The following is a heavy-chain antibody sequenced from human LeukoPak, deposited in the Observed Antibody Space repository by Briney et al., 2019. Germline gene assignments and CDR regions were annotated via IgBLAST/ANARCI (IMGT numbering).Heavy chain of an antibody. J-gene: IGHJ4*02. CDR1: GFTFDDYA. CDR2: ISWDGGST. Sequence: GGSLRLSCAASGFTFDDYAMHWVRQAPGKGLEWVSLISWDGGSTYYADSVKGRFTISRYNSKNSLYLQMNSLRAEETALYYCAKAGYSSSRFNFDYWGQGTLVTVSS. V-gene: IGHV3-43D*03. CDR3: AKAGYSSSRFNFDY. D-gene: IGHD6-6*01.